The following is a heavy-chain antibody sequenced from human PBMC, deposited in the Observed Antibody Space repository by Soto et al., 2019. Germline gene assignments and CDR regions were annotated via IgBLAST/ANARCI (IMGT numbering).Heavy chain of an antibody. CDR1: GGTFSSYS. V-gene: IGHV1-69*13. Sequence: GASVKVSCKASGGTFSSYSISWVLQAPGQGLEWMGGIIPIFGTANYAQKFQGRVTITADESTSTAYMELSSLRSEDTAVYYCARTDPADYGGNSGFDYWGQGTLVTVSS. CDR3: ARTDPADYGGNSGFDY. D-gene: IGHD4-17*01. CDR2: IIPIFGTA. J-gene: IGHJ4*02.